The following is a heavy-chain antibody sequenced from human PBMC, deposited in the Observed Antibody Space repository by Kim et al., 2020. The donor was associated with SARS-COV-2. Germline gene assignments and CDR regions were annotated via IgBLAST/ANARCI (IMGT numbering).Heavy chain of an antibody. CDR1: GFTFSSYA. J-gene: IGHJ4*02. CDR2: ISGSGGST. Sequence: GGSLRLSCAASGFTFSSYAMSWVRQAPGKGLEWVSAISGSGGSTYYADSVKGRFTISRDNSKNTLYLQMNSLRAEDTAVYYCAKDFHTAMVHGVSQVWGQGTLVTVAS. V-gene: IGHV3-23*01. D-gene: IGHD5-18*01. CDR3: AKDFHTAMVHGVSQV.